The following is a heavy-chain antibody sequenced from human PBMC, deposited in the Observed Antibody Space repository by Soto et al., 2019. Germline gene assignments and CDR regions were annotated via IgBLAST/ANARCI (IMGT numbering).Heavy chain of an antibody. D-gene: IGHD1-1*01. V-gene: IGHV2-5*02. J-gene: IGHJ4*02. Sequence: QITLKESGPTLVKPTQTLTLTCTFSGFSLSSTGVGVGWIRQPPGKALECLALIYLDDDKLYSPSLKSRLTNTNATSKNQLVLTNTNEDPVDTAKYYGAHRRKESTRNSNGGCLEFRGQGTLVTVSS. CDR3: AHRRKESTRNSNGGCLEF. CDR1: GFSLSSTGVG. CDR2: IYLDDDK.